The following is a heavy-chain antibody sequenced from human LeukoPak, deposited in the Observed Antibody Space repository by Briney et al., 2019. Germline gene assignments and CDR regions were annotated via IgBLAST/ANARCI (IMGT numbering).Heavy chain of an antibody. CDR2: IYYSGSA. J-gene: IGHJ3*02. D-gene: IGHD3-10*01. Sequence: SETLSLTCTVSGGSISSYYWSWIRQPPGKGLEWIGYIYYSGSANYHPSLKSRVTISVDTSKNRFSLRLSSVTAADTAVYYCERHLNGRITMVRGVIMGAFDIWGQGTMVTVSS. V-gene: IGHV4-59*08. CDR1: GGSISSYY. CDR3: ERHLNGRITMVRGVIMGAFDI.